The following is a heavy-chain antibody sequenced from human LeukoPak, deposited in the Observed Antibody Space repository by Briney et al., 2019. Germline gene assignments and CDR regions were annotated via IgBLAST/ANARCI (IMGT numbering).Heavy chain of an antibody. D-gene: IGHD2-2*01. J-gene: IGHJ4*02. CDR2: IHHSGST. CDR3: ARRYCSSTSCYLDY. CDR1: GYSISSGHY. V-gene: IGHV4-38-2*01. Sequence: SETLSLTCDVSGYSISSGHYWGWIRQPPGKGLEYIGSIHHSGSTYYSPSLKSRVTISVDTSKDQFSLKLSSVTAADTAVYYCARRYCSSTSCYLDYWGQGILVTVSS.